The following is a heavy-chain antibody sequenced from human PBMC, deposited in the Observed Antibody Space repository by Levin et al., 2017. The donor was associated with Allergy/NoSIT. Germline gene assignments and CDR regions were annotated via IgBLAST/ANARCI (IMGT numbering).Heavy chain of an antibody. J-gene: IGHJ4*02. V-gene: IGHV3-23*01. D-gene: IGHD3-10*01. CDR2: INGGGGST. Sequence: GGSLRLSCAASGFTFSSYAMSWVRQAPGKGLEWVSAINGGGGSTYYADSVKGRFTISRDNSKNTLYLQMNSLRAEDTAVYYCAKDEARYGSGSYSYFDYWGQGALVTVSS. CDR1: GFTFSSYA. CDR3: AKDEARYGSGSYSYFDY.